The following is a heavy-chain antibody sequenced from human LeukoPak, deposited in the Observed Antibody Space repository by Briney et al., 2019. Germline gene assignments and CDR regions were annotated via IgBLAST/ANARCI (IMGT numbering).Heavy chain of an antibody. Sequence: PGRSLRLSCAASGFTFSSYAMHWVRQAPGKGLEWVAVISYDGSNKYYADSVKGRFTISRDNSKNTLYLQMNSLRAEDTAVYYCARDTGSGDYTFDYWGQGTLVTVSS. J-gene: IGHJ4*02. CDR2: ISYDGSNK. D-gene: IGHD4-17*01. CDR1: GFTFSSYA. CDR3: ARDTGSGDYTFDY. V-gene: IGHV3-30-3*01.